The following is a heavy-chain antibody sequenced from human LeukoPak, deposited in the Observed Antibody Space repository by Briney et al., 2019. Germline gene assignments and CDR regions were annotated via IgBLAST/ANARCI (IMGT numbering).Heavy chain of an antibody. Sequence: PGGSLRLSCVGSGFPFKNAWMNWVRQAPGRGLEWVGRIKSNAIGAPTDYAAPVRGRFTISRDDSKNTLYLQMNSLRAEDTAVYFCAKGITNSCYSAMDVWGQGSTVTVSS. D-gene: IGHD2-15*01. J-gene: IGHJ6*02. CDR3: AKGITNSCYSAMDV. V-gene: IGHV3-15*01. CDR2: IKSNAIGAPT. CDR1: GFPFKNAW.